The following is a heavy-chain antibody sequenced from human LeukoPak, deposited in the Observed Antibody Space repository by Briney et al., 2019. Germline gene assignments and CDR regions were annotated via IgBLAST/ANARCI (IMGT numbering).Heavy chain of an antibody. V-gene: IGHV3-23*01. J-gene: IGHJ4*02. Sequence: GGSLRLSCSASGFPFSNYAMGWVRQAPGKGLEWVSGINGNGDSSYYADSVKGRFTISRDNSKSALYLQLNSLRAEDTAVYYCAKRDAYDSSGFSPLFDYWGQGALVTVSS. CDR2: INGNGDSS. D-gene: IGHD3-22*01. CDR1: GFPFSNYA. CDR3: AKRDAYDSSGFSPLFDY.